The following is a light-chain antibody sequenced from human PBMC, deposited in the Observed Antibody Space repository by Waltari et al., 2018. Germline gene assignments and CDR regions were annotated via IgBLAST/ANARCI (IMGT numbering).Light chain of an antibody. CDR1: NIGSKS. J-gene: IGLJ2*01. CDR3: QVWVSTTDP. V-gene: IGLV3-21*04. CDR2: YDS. Sequence: SYVLTQPPSVSVAPGKTARITCGGNNIGSKSVQWYQQKPGQAPVLVTYYDSDRPSVIPERFSCSNSGNTATLTISRVEAGDEADYYWQVWVSTTDPFGGGTKLTVL.